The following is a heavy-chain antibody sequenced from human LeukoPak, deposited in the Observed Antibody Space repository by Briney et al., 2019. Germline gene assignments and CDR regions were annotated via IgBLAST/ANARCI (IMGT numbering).Heavy chain of an antibody. CDR3: ARGPYGDPYNWFDP. D-gene: IGHD4-17*01. CDR2: ISAYNGNT. CDR1: GYTFTSYG. J-gene: IGHJ5*02. V-gene: IGHV1-18*01. Sequence: ASVTVSCTASGYTFTSYGISWVRQAPGQGLEWMRWISAYNGNTNYAQKLQGRVTMTTDTSTSTAYMELRSLRSDDTAVYYCARGPYGDPYNWFDPWGQGTLVTVSS.